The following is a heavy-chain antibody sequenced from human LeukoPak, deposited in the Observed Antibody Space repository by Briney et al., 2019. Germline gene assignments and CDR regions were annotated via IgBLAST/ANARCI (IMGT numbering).Heavy chain of an antibody. V-gene: IGHV1-2*02. J-gene: IGHJ4*02. CDR1: GYTFTGYY. Sequence: GASVTVSCKASGYTFTGYYMHWVRQAPGQGLEWMGWINPNSGDTKYAQKFQGRVTMTRDTSISTAYMELSRLRSDDTALYYCATQRGSYLWGTDFDYWGQGTLSPSPQ. D-gene: IGHD3-16*01. CDR2: INPNSGDT. CDR3: ATQRGSYLWGTDFDY.